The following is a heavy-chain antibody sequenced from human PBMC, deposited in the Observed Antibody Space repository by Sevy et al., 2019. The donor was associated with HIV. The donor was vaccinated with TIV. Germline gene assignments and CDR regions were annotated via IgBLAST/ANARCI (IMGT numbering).Heavy chain of an antibody. CDR1: GFAFRTYA. V-gene: IGHV3-66*01. CDR2: IYSGGTT. CDR3: AREYCSSTSCYTSAFDY. D-gene: IGHD2-2*02. Sequence: GGSLRLSCAASGFAFRTYAFHWVRQAPGKGLEWVSAIYSGGTTYYADSLKGRLTISRDNSKNTVYLQMNSLRAEDTAVYYCAREYCSSTSCYTSAFDYWGQGTLVTVSS. J-gene: IGHJ4*02.